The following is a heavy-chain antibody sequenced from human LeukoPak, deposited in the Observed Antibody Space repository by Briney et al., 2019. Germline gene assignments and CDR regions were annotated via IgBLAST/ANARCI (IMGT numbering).Heavy chain of an antibody. Sequence: SETLSLTCTVSGGSISSGSYYWSWIRQPAGKGLEWIGRIYTSGSTNYNPSLKSRVTISVDTSKNQFSLKLSSVTAADTAVYYCARESPRYYDSSGYPDYWGQGTLVTVSS. D-gene: IGHD3-22*01. CDR2: IYTSGST. V-gene: IGHV4-61*02. CDR1: GGSISSGSYY. J-gene: IGHJ4*02. CDR3: ARESPRYYDSSGYPDY.